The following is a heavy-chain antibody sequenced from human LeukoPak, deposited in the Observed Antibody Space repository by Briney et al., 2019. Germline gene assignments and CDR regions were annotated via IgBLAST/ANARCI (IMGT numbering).Heavy chain of an antibody. CDR1: GGSISGYY. D-gene: IGHD3-22*01. J-gene: IGHJ4*02. V-gene: IGHV4-59*01. Sequence: SETLSLTCTVSGGSISGYYWSWIRQPPGRGVEWIGYIYYRGSTNDDPSLKSRVTISVDTSKNQFSLKLSSVTAADTAVYYCARADYDSSAYYYNFDYWGQGTLVTVSS. CDR3: ARADYDSSAYYYNFDY. CDR2: IYYRGST.